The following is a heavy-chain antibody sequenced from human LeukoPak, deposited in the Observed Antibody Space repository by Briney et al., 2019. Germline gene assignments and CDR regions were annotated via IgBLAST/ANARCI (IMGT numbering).Heavy chain of an antibody. CDR2: INGDETSR. CDR3: ARGRGWIYDY. V-gene: IGHV3-74*01. Sequence: GGSLRLSCTASGFTFRDYWMHWIRQTPREGLVWVSRINGDETSRAYADFVEGRFTISRDNARNSLYLQMNTLRVADTAVYYCARGRGWIYDYWGQGTLVTVSS. D-gene: IGHD6-19*01. J-gene: IGHJ4*02. CDR1: GFTFRDYW.